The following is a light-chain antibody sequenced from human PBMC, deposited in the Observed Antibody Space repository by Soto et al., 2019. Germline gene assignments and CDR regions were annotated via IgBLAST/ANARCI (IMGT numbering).Light chain of an antibody. V-gene: IGLV2-14*03. CDR1: TSDVGAYNH. J-gene: IGLJ1*01. CDR3: LSYTTSTTYV. Sequence: LTQPASVSGSPGQSITISCTGTTSDVGAYNHVSWYQHHPGKAPKLMIYDVSNRPSGVSNRFSGSKSGNTASLTISGLQAEDEADYYCLSYTTSTTYVFGTGTKVTVL. CDR2: DVS.